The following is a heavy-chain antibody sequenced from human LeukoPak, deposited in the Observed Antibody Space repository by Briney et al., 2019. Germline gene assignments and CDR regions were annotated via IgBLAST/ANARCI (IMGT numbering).Heavy chain of an antibody. D-gene: IGHD2-21*01. Sequence: PSETLSLTCAVYGESFSGYYWSWIRQPPGKGLEWIGEINHSGSTNYNPSLKSRVTISVDTSRNQFSLNLSSVTAADTAVYYCARGSPLACYDYWGQGTLVTVSS. V-gene: IGHV4-34*01. J-gene: IGHJ4*02. CDR3: ARGSPLACYDY. CDR1: GESFSGYY. CDR2: INHSGST.